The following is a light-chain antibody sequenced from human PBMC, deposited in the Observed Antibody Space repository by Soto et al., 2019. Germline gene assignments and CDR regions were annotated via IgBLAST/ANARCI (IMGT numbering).Light chain of an antibody. CDR1: QSVSSY. V-gene: IGKV3-11*01. CDR3: QQYGSSWT. Sequence: IVLTQSPANPSLSPGERATLSCRASQSVSSYLLWYQQKPGQAPRLLIYDTSNRATGIPDRFSGSGSGTDFTLTINRMAPEDFAVYYCQQYGSSWTFGQGTKVDIK. CDR2: DTS. J-gene: IGKJ1*01.